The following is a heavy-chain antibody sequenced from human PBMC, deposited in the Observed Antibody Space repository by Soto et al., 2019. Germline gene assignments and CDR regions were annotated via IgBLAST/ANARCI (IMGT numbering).Heavy chain of an antibody. Sequence: SETLSLTCSVSGGTISGYYWTWIRQPAGKGLEWIGRIYSSGNTKYNPSLQSRVTMSLDTSNNQFSLRLTSVTAADTAVYYCARGQRFSEWFDPWGQGTLVTVSS. V-gene: IGHV4-4*07. CDR3: ARGQRFSEWFDP. D-gene: IGHD3-3*01. CDR1: GGTISGYY. J-gene: IGHJ5*02. CDR2: IYSSGNT.